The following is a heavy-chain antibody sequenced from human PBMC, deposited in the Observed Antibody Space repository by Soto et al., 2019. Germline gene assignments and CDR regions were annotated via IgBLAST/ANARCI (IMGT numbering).Heavy chain of an antibody. V-gene: IGHV3-74*03. CDR3: ASEVTRSGC. D-gene: IGHD6-25*01. J-gene: IGHJ4*02. Sequence: EVQLVESGGGLVQPGGSLRLSCAASGFTFSNYGMHWVRQAPGKGPVWVSRIGRDGTSTTYADSVKGRFTISRDNAKNTLNLQMNSLRVDDTAVYYCASEVTRSGCWGQGTLGTVSS. CDR2: IGRDGTST. CDR1: GFTFSNYG.